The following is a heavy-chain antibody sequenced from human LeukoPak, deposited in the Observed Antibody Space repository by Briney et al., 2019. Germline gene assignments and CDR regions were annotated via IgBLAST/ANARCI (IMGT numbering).Heavy chain of an antibody. CDR1: GFTFSSYG. CDR2: IWYDGSNK. Sequence: GGSLRLSCAASGFTFSSYGMHWVRQAPGKGLEWVAVIWYDGSNKYYADSVKGRFTISRDNAKNSLYLQMNSLRADDTAVYYCARGEASVTQMTHFDYWGQGTLVTVSS. D-gene: IGHD4-17*01. CDR3: ARGEASVTQMTHFDY. V-gene: IGHV3-33*01. J-gene: IGHJ4*02.